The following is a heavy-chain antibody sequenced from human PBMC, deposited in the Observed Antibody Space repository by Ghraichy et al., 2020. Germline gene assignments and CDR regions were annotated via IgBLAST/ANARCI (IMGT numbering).Heavy chain of an antibody. CDR2: ISGSGCST. CDR1: GFTFSSYA. V-gene: IGHV3-23*01. CDR3: ANGGGTSGYYYYYGMDV. J-gene: IGHJ6*02. Sequence: GGSLRLSCAASGFTFSSYAMSWVRQAPGKGLEWVSAISGSGCSTYYADSVKGRFTISRDNSKNTLYLQMNSLRAEDTAVYYCANGGGTSGYYYYYGMDVWGQGTTVTVSS. D-gene: IGHD1-7*01.